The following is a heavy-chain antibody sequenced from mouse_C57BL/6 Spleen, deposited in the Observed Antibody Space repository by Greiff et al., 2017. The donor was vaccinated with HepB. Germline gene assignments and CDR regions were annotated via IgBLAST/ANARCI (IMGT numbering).Heavy chain of an antibody. J-gene: IGHJ3*01. CDR1: GFSLTSYG. Sequence: QVQLQQSGPGLVQPSQSLSITCTVSGFSLTSYGVHWVCQSPGKGLEWLGVIWRGGSTDYNAAFMSRLSITKDNSKSQVFFKMNSLQADDTAIYYCAKNYYGSSSWFAYWGQGTLVTVSA. CDR2: IWRGGST. CDR3: AKNYYGSSSWFAY. V-gene: IGHV2-5*01. D-gene: IGHD1-1*01.